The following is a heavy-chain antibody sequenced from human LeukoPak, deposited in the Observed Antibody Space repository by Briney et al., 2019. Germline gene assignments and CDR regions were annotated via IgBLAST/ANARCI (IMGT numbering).Heavy chain of an antibody. J-gene: IGHJ4*02. CDR1: GFTLRGYA. V-gene: IGHV3-23*01. D-gene: IGHD6-13*01. CDR3: AKVISSSCGIGGY. CDR2: ICASGGST. Sequence: GGSLRLSCAASGFTLRGYAMSWGPQGPGKGLGWVSAICASGGSTYYADSVKGRFTISRDTSNNTLYLQMNSLRAEDTAVYYCAKVISSSCGIGGYWGQGTLVTVSS.